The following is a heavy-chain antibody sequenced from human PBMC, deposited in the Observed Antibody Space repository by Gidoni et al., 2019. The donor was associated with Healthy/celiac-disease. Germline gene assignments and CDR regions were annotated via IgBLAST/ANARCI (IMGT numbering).Heavy chain of an antibody. CDR2: FDPEDGET. Sequence: QVQLVQSGAEVKKPGASVKVSCEVSGYTLAASSMHWERQAPGKGLEWMGGFDPEDGETIYAQNFQGRVTMTEDTSTDTAYMELSSLRSEDTAVYYCATANWYYYDSSGYARDFDYWGQGTLVTVSS. D-gene: IGHD3-22*01. CDR3: ATANWYYYDSSGYARDFDY. V-gene: IGHV1-24*01. J-gene: IGHJ4*02. CDR1: GYTLAASS.